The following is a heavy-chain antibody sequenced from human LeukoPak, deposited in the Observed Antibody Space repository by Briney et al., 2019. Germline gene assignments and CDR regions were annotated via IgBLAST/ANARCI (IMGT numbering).Heavy chain of an antibody. CDR1: GGTFSSYA. CDR2: IIPIFGTA. J-gene: IGHJ4*02. CDR3: ASSAAGTTFDY. V-gene: IGHV1-69*13. D-gene: IGHD6-13*01. Sequence: ASVKVSCKASGGTFSSYAISWVRQAPGQGLEWMGGIIPIFGTANYAQKFQGRVTITADESTSTAYMELSSLRSEDTAVYYCASSAAGTTFDYWGQGTLVTVSS.